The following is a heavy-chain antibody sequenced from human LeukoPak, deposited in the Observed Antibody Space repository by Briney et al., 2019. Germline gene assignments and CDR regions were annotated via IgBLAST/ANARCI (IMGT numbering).Heavy chain of an antibody. CDR2: IYYSGST. CDR1: GGSISSGDYY. D-gene: IGHD1-26*01. CDR3: ARLYGGSYKYYFDY. Sequence: SETLSLTCTVSGGSISSGDYYWSWLRQPPGKGLEWIGYIYYSGSTYYNPSLKSRVTISVDTSKNQFSLKLSSVTAADTAVYYCARLYGGSYKYYFDYWGQGTLVTVSS. J-gene: IGHJ4*02. V-gene: IGHV4-30-4*08.